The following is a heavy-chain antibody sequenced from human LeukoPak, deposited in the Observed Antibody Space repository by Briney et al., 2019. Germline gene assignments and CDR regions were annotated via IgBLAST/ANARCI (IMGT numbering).Heavy chain of an antibody. D-gene: IGHD6-19*01. CDR2: IYPGDSAT. CDR1: GYSFSSYW. Sequence: GESLKISCKGSGYSFSSYWIAWVRQMPGKGLELMGIIYPGDSATRYSPSFEGQVTISADKSTNTAYPQWSSLKASDTAMFYCARSPSGWYNSYYFDSWGQGTLVTVSS. CDR3: ARSPSGWYNSYYFDS. J-gene: IGHJ4*02. V-gene: IGHV5-51*01.